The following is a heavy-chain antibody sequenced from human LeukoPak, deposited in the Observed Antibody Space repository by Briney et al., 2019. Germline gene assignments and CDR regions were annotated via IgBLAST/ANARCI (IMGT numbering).Heavy chain of an antibody. J-gene: IGHJ4*02. V-gene: IGHV3-23*01. Sequence: RPGGSLRLSCAAPGCTFSSYAMSWVRQAPGKGLEWVSASSGSGGRTYYAASVKGRFTISRDNSKNKLYLQMNSLRAEDAAVYYCVSFYKTDWGRGTLVTVSS. CDR1: GCTFSSYA. CDR3: VSFYKTD. D-gene: IGHD2-2*02. CDR2: SSGSGGRT.